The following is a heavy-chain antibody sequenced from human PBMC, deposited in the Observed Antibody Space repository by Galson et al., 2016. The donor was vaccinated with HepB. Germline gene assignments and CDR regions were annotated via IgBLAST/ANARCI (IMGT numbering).Heavy chain of an antibody. J-gene: IGHJ2*01. CDR2: ISGGDYST. D-gene: IGHD2-15*01. Sequence: SLRLSCAASGFSFSDYGMSWVRQAPGKGLEWVSTISGGDYSTYYADSVTGRFTISRDNAKRSLYLQMNSLRVEDTAVYYCVREGGYCYGDSCRYFDLWGRGTVVTVSS. CDR3: VREGGYCYGDSCRYFDL. CDR1: GFSFSDYG. V-gene: IGHV3-23*01.